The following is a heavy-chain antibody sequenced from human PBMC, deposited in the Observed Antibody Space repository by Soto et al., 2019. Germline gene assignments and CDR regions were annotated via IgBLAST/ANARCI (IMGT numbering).Heavy chain of an antibody. D-gene: IGHD6-19*01. J-gene: IGHJ4*02. Sequence: PSQTVSLTCAISGDSSSINSAAWNWIRQSPSRGLEWLGRTYYRSKWYNDYAVSVKSRITINPDTSKNQFSLQLNSVTPEDTAVYYCARDPYSSGWYYRYFDYWGQGTLVTVSS. CDR2: TYYRSKWYN. V-gene: IGHV6-1*01. CDR3: ARDPYSSGWYYRYFDY. CDR1: GDSSSINSAA.